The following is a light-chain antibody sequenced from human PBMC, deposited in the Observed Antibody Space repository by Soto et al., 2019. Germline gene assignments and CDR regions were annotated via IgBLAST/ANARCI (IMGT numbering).Light chain of an antibody. J-gene: IGLJ1*01. CDR2: LEGSGSY. CDR1: SGHSSYI. CDR3: ETWDSNTHV. Sequence: QPVLTQSSSVSASLGSSVKVTCTLSSGHSSYIIAWHQQQPGKAPRYLMKLEGSGSYNKGSGVPDRFSGSSSRADRYLTISNLQFEDEADYYCETWDSNTHVFGTGTKLTVL. V-gene: IGLV4-60*02.